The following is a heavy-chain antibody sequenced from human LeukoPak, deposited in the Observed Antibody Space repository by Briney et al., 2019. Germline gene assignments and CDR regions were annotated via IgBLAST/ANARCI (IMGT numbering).Heavy chain of an antibody. Sequence: SQTLSLTCAISGYSVPNNSAAWNWIRQSPSRSLEWLGRTYYRSKRYNDYAVSVQSRITINPDTSKNHFSLQLNSVTPEDTAVYYCARVRYSSSSYFDYWGQGALVTVSS. D-gene: IGHD6-13*01. J-gene: IGHJ4*02. CDR2: TYYRSKRYN. CDR3: ARVRYSSSSYFDY. CDR1: GYSVPNNSAA. V-gene: IGHV6-1*01.